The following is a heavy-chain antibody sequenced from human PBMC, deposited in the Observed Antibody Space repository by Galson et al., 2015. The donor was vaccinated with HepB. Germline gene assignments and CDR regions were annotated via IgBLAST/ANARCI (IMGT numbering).Heavy chain of an antibody. CDR1: GFTFSSYA. CDR2: ISYDGSNK. CDR3: AKEGYYGSGSYYYYGMDV. V-gene: IGHV3-30*04. J-gene: IGHJ6*02. D-gene: IGHD3-10*01. Sequence: SLRLSCAASGFTFSSYAMHWVRQAPGKGLEWVAVISYDGSNKYYADSVKGRFTISRDNSKNTLYLQMNSLRAEDTAVYYCAKEGYYGSGSYYYYGMDVWGQGTTVTVSS.